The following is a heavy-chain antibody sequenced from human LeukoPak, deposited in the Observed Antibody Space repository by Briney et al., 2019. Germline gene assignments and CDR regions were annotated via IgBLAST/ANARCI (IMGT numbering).Heavy chain of an antibody. CDR1: AFTLTGYG. CDR2: IWYDGSKT. D-gene: IGHD3-10*01. J-gene: IGHJ6*02. Sequence: GRSLRLSCAASAFTLTGYGMHWVRQAPGKGLEWVALIWYDGSKTYYADSVKGRFTSYRDSSKNTLYLEMKSLGAEDTAVYYCARDYSTMIRGAVVYYYAMDVWGQGTTVTVSS. CDR3: ARDYSTMIRGAVVYYYAMDV. V-gene: IGHV3-33*01.